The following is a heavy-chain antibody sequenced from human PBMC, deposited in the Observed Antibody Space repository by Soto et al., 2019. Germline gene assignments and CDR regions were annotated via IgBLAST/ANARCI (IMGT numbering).Heavy chain of an antibody. D-gene: IGHD6-13*01. CDR2: IYWNDDK. J-gene: IGHJ4*02. CDR1: GFSLSTSGVG. Sequence: QITLKESGPTLVKPTQPLTLTCTFSGFSLSTSGVGVGWIRQPPGKALELPALIYWNDDKRYSPSLKSRLTITKDTSKNQVVLTMTNMDPVDTATYYCAHRGPSSSWSFYFDYSGQGTLVTVSS. CDR3: AHRGPSSSWSFYFDY. V-gene: IGHV2-5*01.